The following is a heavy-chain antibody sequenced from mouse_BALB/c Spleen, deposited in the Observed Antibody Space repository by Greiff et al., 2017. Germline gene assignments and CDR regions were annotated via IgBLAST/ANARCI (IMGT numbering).Heavy chain of an antibody. CDR2: INPSTGYT. CDR1: GYTFTSYW. D-gene: IGHD2-14*01. CDR3: ASHRYDAMDY. V-gene: IGHV1-7*01. J-gene: IGHJ4*01. Sequence: QVQLQQSGAELAKPGASVKMSCKASGYTFTSYWMHWVKQRPGQGLEWIGYINPSTGYTEYNQKFKDKATLTADKSSSTAYMQLSSLTYEDSAVYYCASHRYDAMDYWGQGTTVTVSS.